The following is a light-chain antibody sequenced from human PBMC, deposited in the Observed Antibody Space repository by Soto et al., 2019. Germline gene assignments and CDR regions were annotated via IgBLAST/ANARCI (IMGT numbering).Light chain of an antibody. J-gene: IGKJ1*01. CDR1: QSVSGK. V-gene: IGKV3-15*01. CDR3: QESNNWPGT. Sequence: EVLMTHAPATLSVSPGERATLSSRASQSVSGKLAWYQQKPGQAPRLLIYDVSTRATGIPARFSGSGSGTEFTLTISSLQAEDFAVYYCQESNNWPGTVAPGTKADIK. CDR2: DVS.